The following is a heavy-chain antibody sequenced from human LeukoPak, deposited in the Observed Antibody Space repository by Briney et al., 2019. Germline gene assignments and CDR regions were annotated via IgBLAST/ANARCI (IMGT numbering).Heavy chain of an antibody. CDR3: ATNVFDV. CDR2: TYYRSKWYI. Sequence: SQTLSLTCAISGDSVSSNSAAWNWIRRSPSRGLEWLGRTYYRSKWYIEYAASVKSRITINPDTSKNQVSLQVNSVTPEDTAMYYCATNVFDVWGQGTMVTVSS. J-gene: IGHJ3*01. V-gene: IGHV6-1*01. CDR1: GDSVSSNSAA.